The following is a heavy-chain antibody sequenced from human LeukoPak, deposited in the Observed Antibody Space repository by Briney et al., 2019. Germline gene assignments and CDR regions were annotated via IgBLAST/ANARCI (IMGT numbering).Heavy chain of an antibody. D-gene: IGHD6-19*01. CDR3: ARLKGRAVAGTLEVDY. V-gene: IGHV4-34*01. CDR1: GGSFSGYY. J-gene: IGHJ4*02. Sequence: ASETLSLTCAVYGGSFSGYYWSWIRQPPGKGLEWIGEINHSGSTNYNPSLKSRVTISVDTSKNQFSLKLSSVTAADTAVYYCARLKGRAVAGTLEVDYWGQGTLVTVSS. CDR2: INHSGST.